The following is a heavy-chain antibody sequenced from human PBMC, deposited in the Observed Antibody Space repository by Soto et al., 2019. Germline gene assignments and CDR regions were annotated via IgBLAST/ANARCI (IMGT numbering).Heavy chain of an antibody. V-gene: IGHV3-23*01. J-gene: IGHJ4*02. CDR3: AKRHLKYDGSYFDY. D-gene: IGHD3-16*01. Sequence: EVQLLESGGGLVQPGGSLRLSCAASGFTFITYAMNWVRQAPGKGLEWVSTISGSGGSTYYADSVKGRFTISRDNSKNTLYLQMNGLRAEDTAVYYCAKRHLKYDGSYFDYWGQGTLVTVSS. CDR1: GFTFITYA. CDR2: ISGSGGST.